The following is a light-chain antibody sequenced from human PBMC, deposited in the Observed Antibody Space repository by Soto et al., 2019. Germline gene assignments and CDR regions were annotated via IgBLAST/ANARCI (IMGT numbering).Light chain of an antibody. CDR2: DAS. CDR3: QQRSNWPLT. J-gene: IGKJ4*01. Sequence: IVLTQSPVPLSLSPGERATLSCRASQSVNSYLAWYHQKPGQAPRLLIYDASNRATDIPARFSGSGSGTDFTLTISSLEPEDLAVYYCQQRSNWPLTFGGGTKVEIK. CDR1: QSVNSY. V-gene: IGKV3-11*01.